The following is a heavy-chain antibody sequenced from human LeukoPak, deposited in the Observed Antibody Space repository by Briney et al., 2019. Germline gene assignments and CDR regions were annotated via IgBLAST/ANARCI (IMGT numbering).Heavy chain of an antibody. Sequence: SVKVSCKASGGTFSSYAISWVRQAPGQGLEWMGGIIPIFGTANYAQKFQGRVTITADESTSTAYMELRSLRSDDTAVYYCAREGYDGELLENYYYYYYMDVWGKGTTVTISS. V-gene: IGHV1-69*13. CDR2: IIPIFGTA. D-gene: IGHD1-26*01. CDR3: AREGYDGELLENYYYYYYMDV. J-gene: IGHJ6*03. CDR1: GGTFSSYA.